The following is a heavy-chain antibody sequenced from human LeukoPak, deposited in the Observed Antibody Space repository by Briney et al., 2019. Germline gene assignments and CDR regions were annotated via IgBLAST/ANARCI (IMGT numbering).Heavy chain of an antibody. J-gene: IGHJ4*02. CDR3: SKGAYGDYYFGC. D-gene: IGHD4-17*01. Sequence: GGSLRLSCTASGFTFNNAWMNWVRQAPGKGLERVGRIKSKTDGGTTDYAASVKGRFTISRDDSKNMLYLQMNSLETEDSALYYCSKGAYGDYYFGCWGQGTLVSVSS. V-gene: IGHV3-15*01. CDR1: GFTFNNAW. CDR2: IKSKTDGGTT.